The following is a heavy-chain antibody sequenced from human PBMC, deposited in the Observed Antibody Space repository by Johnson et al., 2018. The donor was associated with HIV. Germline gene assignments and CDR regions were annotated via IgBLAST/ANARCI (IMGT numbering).Heavy chain of an antibody. J-gene: IGHJ3*01. D-gene: IGHD1-26*01. Sequence: QVQLVESGGGVVQPGRSLRLSCAASGFTFSSYGMHWVRQAPGKGLEWVAVIWYDGSNKYYADSVKGRFTISRDNSKNTLYLQMNSLRAEDTAVYYCASGGPLSGSDECCFDVWGQGTMVTVSS. CDR3: ASGGPLSGSDECCFDV. CDR2: IWYDGSNK. V-gene: IGHV3-33*01. CDR1: GFTFSSYG.